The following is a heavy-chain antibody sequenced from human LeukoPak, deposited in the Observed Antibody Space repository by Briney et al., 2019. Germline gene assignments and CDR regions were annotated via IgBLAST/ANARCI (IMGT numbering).Heavy chain of an antibody. D-gene: IGHD2-2*01. CDR1: GYTFTSNY. V-gene: IGHV1-46*01. CDR2: ISPSGGST. Sequence: ASVKVSCKAFGYTFTSNYMHWVRQAPGQGPEWMGVISPSGGSTTYAQKFQGRVTMTTDTSTSTAYMELRSLRSEDTAVYYCARDTRHRYCPSPSCYRGWFDPWGQGTLVTVSS. CDR3: ARDTRHRYCPSPSCYRGWFDP. J-gene: IGHJ5*02.